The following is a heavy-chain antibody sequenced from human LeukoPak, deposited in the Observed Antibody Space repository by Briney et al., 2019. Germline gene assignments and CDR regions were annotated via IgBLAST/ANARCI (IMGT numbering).Heavy chain of an antibody. V-gene: IGHV4-61*02. CDR2: IYASGST. D-gene: IGHD5-24*01. Sequence: SETLSLTCTVSGASVSSTAYFWNWIRQPAGKGLEWIGRIYASGSTDYNPSLKSRVTMSLDTSKNQFSLNMNSVTAADSAVYFCARYREGYNYVPHALDMWGQGTVVTVSS. J-gene: IGHJ3*02. CDR1: GASVSSTAYF. CDR3: ARYREGYNYVPHALDM.